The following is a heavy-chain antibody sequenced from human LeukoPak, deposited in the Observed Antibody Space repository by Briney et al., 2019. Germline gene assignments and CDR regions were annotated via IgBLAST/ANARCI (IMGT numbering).Heavy chain of an antibody. CDR2: INQSGST. J-gene: IGHJ4*02. D-gene: IGHD3-10*01. CDR3: ARGYYGSGSRDYFDY. Sequence: SETLSLTCAVYGGSFSGYYWNWIRQPPGKGLEWIGEINQSGSTNYNPSLKSRVTISVDTSKNQFSLKLSSVTAADTAVYYCARGYYGSGSRDYFDYWGQGTLVTVSS. CDR1: GGSFSGYY. V-gene: IGHV4-34*01.